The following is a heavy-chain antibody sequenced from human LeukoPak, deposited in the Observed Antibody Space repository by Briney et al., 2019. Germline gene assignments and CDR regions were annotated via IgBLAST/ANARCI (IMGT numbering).Heavy chain of an antibody. CDR1: GFTFSGYW. D-gene: IGHD3-10*01. J-gene: IGHJ4*02. Sequence: GGSLRLSCAASGFTFSGYWMHWVRQAPGKGLFWVARIKGDGSITYYADSVKGRFTISRDNSKNTLYLQMNSLRAEDTAVYYCAKSFGLLWFGESYYFDYWGQGTLVTVSS. CDR2: IKGDGSIT. V-gene: IGHV3-74*01. CDR3: AKSFGLLWFGESYYFDY.